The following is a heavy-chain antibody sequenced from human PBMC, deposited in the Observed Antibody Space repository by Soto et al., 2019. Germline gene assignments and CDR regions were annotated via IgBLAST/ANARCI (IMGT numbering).Heavy chain of an antibody. CDR1: GGSFSGYY. Sequence: SETLSLTCAVYGGSFSGYYWSWIRQPPGKGLEWIGNIYYIGTTDYNTSLRSRVTISVDRSQNQISLTLRSVTAADTAVYYCARNESDKGWFDPCGQGIQVTVSS. D-gene: IGHD2-21*02. CDR3: ARNESDKGWFDP. J-gene: IGHJ5*02. V-gene: IGHV4-34*01. CDR2: IYYIGTT.